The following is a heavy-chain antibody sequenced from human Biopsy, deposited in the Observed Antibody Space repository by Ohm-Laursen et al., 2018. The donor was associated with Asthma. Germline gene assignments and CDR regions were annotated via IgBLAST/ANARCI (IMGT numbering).Heavy chain of an antibody. J-gene: IGHJ4*01. Sequence: SLRLSCAASGFTFSRYAIHWVRQAPGEGLEWVAVISHDGQTQHYAESVKGRFALPRDNSQNTLYLQMISLRTDDTAVYYCAKRRGYSDFNDFDYWGHGTLVTVSS. D-gene: IGHD4-11*01. CDR2: ISHDGQTQ. CDR3: AKRRGYSDFNDFDY. V-gene: IGHV3-30*18. CDR1: GFTFSRYA.